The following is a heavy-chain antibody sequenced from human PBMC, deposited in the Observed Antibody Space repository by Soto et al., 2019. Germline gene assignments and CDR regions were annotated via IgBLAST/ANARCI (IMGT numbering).Heavy chain of an antibody. CDR1: GFSFGDYA. Sequence: GGSLRLSCATCGFSFGDYAMTWVRQAPGKGLEWVGFIRSNTYGGTIQYAASAKVRFAISRDDSESIAYLQMNSLKTEDTVFYYCARSYYPDSLGYYSKWGQGAIVTVS. J-gene: IGHJ4*02. CDR2: IRSNTYGGTI. D-gene: IGHD3-22*01. CDR3: ARSYYPDSLGYYSK. V-gene: IGHV3-49*04.